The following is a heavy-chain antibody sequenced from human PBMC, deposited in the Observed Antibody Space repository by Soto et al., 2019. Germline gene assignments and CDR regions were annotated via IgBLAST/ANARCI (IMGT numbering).Heavy chain of an antibody. J-gene: IGHJ6*02. D-gene: IGHD5-18*01. V-gene: IGHV3-30-3*01. CDR2: ISYDGSNK. Sequence: GGSLRLSCAASGFTFSSYAMHWVRQAPGKGLEWVAVISYDGSNKYYADSVKGRFTISRDNSKNTLYLQMKSLRAEDTAVYYCARELVDTAMETYYYYGMDVWGQGPTIT. CDR1: GFTFSSYA. CDR3: ARELVDTAMETYYYYGMDV.